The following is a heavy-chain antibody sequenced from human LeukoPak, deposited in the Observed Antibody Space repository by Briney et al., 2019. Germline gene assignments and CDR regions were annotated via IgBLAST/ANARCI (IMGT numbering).Heavy chain of an antibody. Sequence: GGSLRLSCAASGFTFSSYGMHWVRQAPGKGLEWVAVIWYDGCNKYYADSVKGRFTISRDNSKNTLYLQMNSLRAEDTAVYYCARADYGESLYYFDYWGQGTLVTVSS. CDR2: IWYDGCNK. J-gene: IGHJ4*02. D-gene: IGHD4-17*01. CDR1: GFTFSSYG. V-gene: IGHV3-33*01. CDR3: ARADYGESLYYFDY.